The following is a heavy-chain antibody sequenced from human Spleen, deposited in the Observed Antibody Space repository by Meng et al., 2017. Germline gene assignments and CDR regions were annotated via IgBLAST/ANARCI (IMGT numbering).Heavy chain of an antibody. CDR2: LGAHDGDT. J-gene: IGHJ4*02. V-gene: IGHV1-18*01. Sequence: QVQLVQSGAEVKKPGSSVKVSCKASGDTFSSYTVTWVRQAPGQGLEWMAWLGAHDGDTSHAPKFQGRVTVSADRPTATAYMELRSLRSDDTAVYYCARGTPGRSYSDYWGQGTLVTVSS. D-gene: IGHD3-10*01. CDR1: GDTFSSYT. CDR3: ARGTPGRSYSDY.